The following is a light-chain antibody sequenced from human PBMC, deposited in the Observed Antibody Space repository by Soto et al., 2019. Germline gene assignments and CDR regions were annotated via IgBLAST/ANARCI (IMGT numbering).Light chain of an antibody. Sequence: EIVLTQSPATLSLSPGERAALSCRASQSVGSFLAWYQQKPGQAPRLLIYDASNRATDIPARFSGSGSGTNLTLTISSLEPEDFAVYYCQHRSNWPQTFGQGTKVDI. CDR2: DAS. V-gene: IGKV3-11*01. J-gene: IGKJ1*01. CDR3: QHRSNWPQT. CDR1: QSVGSF.